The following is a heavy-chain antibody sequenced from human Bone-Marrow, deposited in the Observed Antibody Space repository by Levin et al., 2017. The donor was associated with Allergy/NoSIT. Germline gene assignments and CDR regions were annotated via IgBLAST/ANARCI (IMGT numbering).Heavy chain of an antibody. Sequence: SETLSLTCAVYGGSFSGYYWSWIRQPPGKGLEWIGEINHSGSTNYNPSLKSRVTISVDTSKNQFSLKLSSVTAADTAVYYCARGPRLIVVVVAATGCDWFDPWGQGTLVTVSS. CDR3: ARGPRLIVVVVAATGCDWFDP. CDR1: GGSFSGYY. D-gene: IGHD2-15*01. V-gene: IGHV4-34*01. CDR2: INHSGST. J-gene: IGHJ5*02.